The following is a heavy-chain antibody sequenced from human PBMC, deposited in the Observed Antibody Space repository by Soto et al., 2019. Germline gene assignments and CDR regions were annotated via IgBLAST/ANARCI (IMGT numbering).Heavy chain of an antibody. V-gene: IGHV4-31*03. CDR2: IYCSGST. CDR1: GGSISSGGYY. J-gene: IGHJ4*02. D-gene: IGHD2-21*02. CDR3: AREAYCGGDCYSGMVYFDY. Sequence: SETLSLTCTVSGGSISSGGYYWSWIRQHPGKGLEWIGYIYCSGSTYYNPSLKSRVTISVDTSKNQFSLKLSSVTAADTAVYYCAREAYCGGDCYSGMVYFDYWGQGTLVTVSS.